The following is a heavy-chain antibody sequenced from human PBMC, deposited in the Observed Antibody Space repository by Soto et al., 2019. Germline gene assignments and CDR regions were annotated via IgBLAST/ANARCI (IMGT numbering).Heavy chain of an antibody. V-gene: IGHV4-30-4*01. Sequence: QVQLQESGPGLVKPSQTLSLTCTVSNGSISSGDYYWSWIRQPPGKGLEWIGYIYYSGSTYYNPSLKSRVIISLDTSKNQFSLKLSSVTAADTAVYSCASGGWGDPHLFDYWGQGTLVTVSS. CDR1: NGSISSGDYY. CDR3: ASGGWGDPHLFDY. CDR2: IYYSGST. J-gene: IGHJ4*02. D-gene: IGHD5-12*01.